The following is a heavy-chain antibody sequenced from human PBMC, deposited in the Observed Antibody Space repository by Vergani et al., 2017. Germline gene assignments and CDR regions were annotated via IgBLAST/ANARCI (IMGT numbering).Heavy chain of an antibody. CDR1: GGTFSSYA. D-gene: IGHD1-26*01. Sequence: QVQLVQSGAEVKKPGSSVKVSCKASGGTFSSYAISWVRQAPGQGLEWMGGIIPIFGTANYAQKFQGRVTITADKSTSTAYMELSSLRSEDTAVYYCAGGWEALEGGRDYYYYYMDVWGKGTTVTVSS. CDR3: AGGWEALEGGRDYYYYYMDV. J-gene: IGHJ6*03. CDR2: IIPIFGTA. V-gene: IGHV1-69*06.